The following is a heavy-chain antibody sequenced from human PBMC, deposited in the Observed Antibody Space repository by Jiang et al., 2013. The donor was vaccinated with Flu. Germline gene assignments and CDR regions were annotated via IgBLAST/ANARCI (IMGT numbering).Heavy chain of an antibody. Sequence: SGSGLVKPSETLSLTCAVSGYPISSGYYWGWIRQPPGKGLEWIGSIYHSGGGSTYYNPSLKSRVTISVDTSKNQFSLRLSSLTAADTAVYYCARTIDYRNNWFDPWGQGTLVTVSS. J-gene: IGHJ5*02. CDR2: IYHSGGGST. CDR1: GYPISSGYY. V-gene: IGHV4-38-2*01. CDR3: ARTIDYRNNWFDP. D-gene: IGHD4-11*01.